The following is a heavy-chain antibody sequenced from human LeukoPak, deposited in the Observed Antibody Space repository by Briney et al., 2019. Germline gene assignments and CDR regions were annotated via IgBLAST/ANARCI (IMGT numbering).Heavy chain of an antibody. CDR2: ISRNSGSI. V-gene: IGHV3-9*01. J-gene: IGHJ6*02. Sequence: PGRSLRLSCAASGFTFDDYAMHWVRQAPGKGLEWVSGISRNSGSIGYADSVKGRFTISRDNAKNSLYLQMNSLRAEDTALYYCAKDTTRYYGTDVWGQGTTVTVSS. CDR3: AKDTTRYYGTDV. CDR1: GFTFDDYA.